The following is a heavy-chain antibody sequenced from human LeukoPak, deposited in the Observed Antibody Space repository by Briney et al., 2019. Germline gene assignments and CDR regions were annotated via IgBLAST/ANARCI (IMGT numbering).Heavy chain of an antibody. Sequence: GGSLRISCAASGFTFSSFSMNWVRQAPGKGLEWVSSISSSSSYIYYADSVKGRFTISRDNAKNSLYLQMNSLRAEDTAVYYCARELVVTAMHTTNYWGQGTLVTVSS. V-gene: IGHV3-21*01. CDR2: ISSSSSYI. J-gene: IGHJ4*02. D-gene: IGHD2-21*02. CDR1: GFTFSSFS. CDR3: ARELVVTAMHTTNY.